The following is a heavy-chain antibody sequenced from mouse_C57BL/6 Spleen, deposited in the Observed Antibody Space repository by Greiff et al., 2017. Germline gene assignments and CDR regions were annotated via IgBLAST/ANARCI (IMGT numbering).Heavy chain of an antibody. V-gene: IGHV1-18*01. CDR3: ARGEGSSYFDY. Sequence: EVQLQQSGPELVKPGASVTIPCKASGYTFTDYNMDWVRQSHGKSLEWIGDINPNNGGTISNQKFKGKATMTVDKSSSTAYMELRSLTSEDTAVYYWARGEGSSYFDYWGQGTTLTVSS. CDR1: GYTFTDYN. CDR2: INPNNGGT. D-gene: IGHD1-1*01. J-gene: IGHJ2*01.